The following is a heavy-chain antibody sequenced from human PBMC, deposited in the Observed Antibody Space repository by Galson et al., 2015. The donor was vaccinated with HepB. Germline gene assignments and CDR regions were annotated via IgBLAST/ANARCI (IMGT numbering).Heavy chain of an antibody. CDR3: AREGLTSSFFDY. J-gene: IGHJ4*02. CDR1: GFIFSNNA. CDR2: ISSNGGST. D-gene: IGHD2/OR15-2a*01. V-gene: IGHV3-64*01. Sequence: SLRLSCAASGFIFSNNAMHWVRQAPGKGLEYVSAISSNGGSTYYANSVKGRFTISRENSKNTLYLQMGSLRAEDMAVYYCAREGLTSSFFDYWGQGTLVTVSS.